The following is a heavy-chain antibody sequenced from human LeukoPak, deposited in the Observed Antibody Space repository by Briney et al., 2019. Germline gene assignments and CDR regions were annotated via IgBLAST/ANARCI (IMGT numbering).Heavy chain of an antibody. CDR2: IIPIFGTA. CDR3: ARDPTQTISGYSAFDI. V-gene: IGHV1-69*06. D-gene: IGHD3-22*01. J-gene: IGHJ3*02. Sequence: ASVKVSCKASGGTFSSYAISWVRQAPGQGLEWMGGIIPIFGTANYAQKFQGRVTITADKSTSTAYMELSSLRSEDTAVYYCARDPTQTISGYSAFDIWGQGTMVTVSS. CDR1: GGTFSSYA.